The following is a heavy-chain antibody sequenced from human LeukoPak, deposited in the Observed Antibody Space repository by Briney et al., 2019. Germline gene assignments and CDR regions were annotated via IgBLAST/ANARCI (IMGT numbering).Heavy chain of an antibody. Sequence: GGSLRLSCAASGFTFMTYWMSWVRQAPGKGLEGLANIKQDGSEKYYVDSVKGRFTISRDNAKNSLYLQMNSLRAEDTAVYYCAKVHLQFAFDYWGQGSLVTVSS. CDR2: IKQDGSEK. CDR3: AKVHLQFAFDY. J-gene: IGHJ4*02. CDR1: GFTFMTYW. V-gene: IGHV3-7*01. D-gene: IGHD3-16*01.